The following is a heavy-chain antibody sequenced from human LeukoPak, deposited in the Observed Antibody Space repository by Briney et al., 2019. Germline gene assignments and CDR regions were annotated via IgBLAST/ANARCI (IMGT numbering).Heavy chain of an antibody. CDR2: INSDGSSI. Sequence: GGSLRLSCAASGFTFSSYWMHWVRQAPGKGLVWVSRINSDGSSISYADSVKGRFTVSRDNAKNTLYLQMNSLRAEDTAVYYCARTRWLQSFDYWGQGTLVTVSS. J-gene: IGHJ4*02. D-gene: IGHD5-12*01. CDR1: GFTFSSYW. CDR3: ARTRWLQSFDY. V-gene: IGHV3-74*01.